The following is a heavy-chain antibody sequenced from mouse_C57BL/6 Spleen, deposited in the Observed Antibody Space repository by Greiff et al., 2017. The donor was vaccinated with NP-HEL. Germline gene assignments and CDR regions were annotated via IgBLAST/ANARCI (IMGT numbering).Heavy chain of an antibody. CDR1: GFTFSSYT. CDR3: ARHVHYSNYYAMDY. CDR2: ISGGGGNT. J-gene: IGHJ4*01. Sequence: EVMLVESGGGLVKPGGSLKLSCAASGFTFSSYTMSWVRQTPEQRLEWVATISGGGGNTYYPDSVKGRSTMSRANAKNTLYLQMSSLRSEDTALYYCARHVHYSNYYAMDYWGQGTSVTVSS. D-gene: IGHD2-5*01. V-gene: IGHV5-9*01.